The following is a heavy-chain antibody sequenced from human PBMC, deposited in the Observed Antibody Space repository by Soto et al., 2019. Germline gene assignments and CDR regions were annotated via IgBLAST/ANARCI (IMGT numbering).Heavy chain of an antibody. D-gene: IGHD3-22*01. CDR1: GGSISRGDYY. Sequence: QVQLQESGPGLVKPSQTLSLTCTVSGGSISRGDYYWSWIRQHPGKGLEWIGYIYYSGSTYYNPSLKSRLTIAVDTSKNQFSLKLISVTNADTAVSYCERDSSGYSYFDCWGQGTLVTVSS. J-gene: IGHJ4*02. V-gene: IGHV4-31*03. CDR3: ERDSSGYSYFDC. CDR2: IYYSGST.